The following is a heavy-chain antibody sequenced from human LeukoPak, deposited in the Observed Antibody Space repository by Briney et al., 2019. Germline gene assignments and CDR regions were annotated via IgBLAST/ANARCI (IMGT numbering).Heavy chain of an antibody. Sequence: SETLSLTCAVSGGSVSNYYWTWIRQPPGKGPEWIGKISHSGSTNYNPSLKSRVTISVDTSTNQFSLNLGSVTAADTAVYYCARSANAFDIWGQGTMVTVSS. J-gene: IGHJ3*02. CDR3: ARSANAFDI. V-gene: IGHV4-34*01. CDR2: ISHSGST. CDR1: GGSVSNYY.